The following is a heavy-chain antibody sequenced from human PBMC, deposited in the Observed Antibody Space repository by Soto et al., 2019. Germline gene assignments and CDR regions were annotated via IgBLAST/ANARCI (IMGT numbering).Heavy chain of an antibody. CDR2: INHSGST. CDR3: ARDNITGLFDY. V-gene: IGHV4-34*01. D-gene: IGHD2-8*02. J-gene: IGHJ4*02. Sequence: PSETLSLTCAVYGGSFSGYYWTWIRQPPGTGLEWIGEINHSGSTNYNPSLKSRVTISVDTSRNQFSLKLTSVTAADTAVYYCARDNITGLFDYWGQGTLVTGSS. CDR1: GGSFSGYY.